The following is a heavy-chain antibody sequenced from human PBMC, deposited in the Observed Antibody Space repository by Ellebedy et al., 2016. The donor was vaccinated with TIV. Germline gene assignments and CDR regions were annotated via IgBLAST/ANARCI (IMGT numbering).Heavy chain of an antibody. V-gene: IGHV1-2*02. D-gene: IGHD2-2*01. CDR2: ISPNSGGT. CDR3: ARASEPSFYAMDV. J-gene: IGHJ6*02. Sequence: ASVKVSCKASGYTFTGYYIHWVRQAPGQGLEWMGWISPNSGGTNYAQKFQGRVTMTSDTSITTAYMGLSSLRSDDTAVYYCARASEPSFYAMDVWGPGTAVTVSS. CDR1: GYTFTGYY.